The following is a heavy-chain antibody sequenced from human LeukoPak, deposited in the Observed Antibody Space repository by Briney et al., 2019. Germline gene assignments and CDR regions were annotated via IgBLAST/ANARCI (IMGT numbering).Heavy chain of an antibody. J-gene: IGHJ4*02. CDR2: IWYDGSKR. CDR1: GFTFSNYG. V-gene: IGHV3-33*01. Sequence: GGSLRLSCVVSGFTFSNYGFHWVRQTPGKGLEWVAAIWYDGSKRYHADSVKGRFTISRDDSKNTLYLQMSSLGAGDTAVYYCARDLGVEGPDLDYWGQGTVVTVSS. D-gene: IGHD2-8*01. CDR3: ARDLGVEGPDLDY.